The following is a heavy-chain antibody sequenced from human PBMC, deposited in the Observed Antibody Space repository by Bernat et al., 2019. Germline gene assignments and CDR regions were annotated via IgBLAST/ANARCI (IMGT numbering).Heavy chain of an antibody. D-gene: IGHD3-10*01. J-gene: IGHJ4*02. V-gene: IGHV4-59*01. CDR3: ARGGLLWFGDPFDF. CDR2: VSNSGAS. Sequence: QVQLQESGPGLVKPSETLALTCTVSGGSINSFYWSWIRQPPGKGLEWIAYVSNSGASKYNPSLRSRVTISIDTSNNQFSLKLNSVTAADTAVYYCARGGLLWFGDPFDFWGQGTLVTDSS. CDR1: GGSINSFY.